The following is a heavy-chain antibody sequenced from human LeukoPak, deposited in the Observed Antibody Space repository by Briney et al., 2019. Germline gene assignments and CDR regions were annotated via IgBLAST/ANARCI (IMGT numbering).Heavy chain of an antibody. V-gene: IGHV4-4*07. Sequence: PSETLSLTCSVSGGSITSYYWSWIRQAAGKGLEWIGRIYTSGSTAYNPSLKSRVTMSVDTSKNQFSLKLYSVTAADTAVYYCARSGGSGTYYDGSFDYWAREPWSPSPQ. D-gene: IGHD1-26*01. CDR3: ARSGGSGTYYDGSFDY. CDR1: GGSITSYY. CDR2: IYTSGST. J-gene: IGHJ4*02.